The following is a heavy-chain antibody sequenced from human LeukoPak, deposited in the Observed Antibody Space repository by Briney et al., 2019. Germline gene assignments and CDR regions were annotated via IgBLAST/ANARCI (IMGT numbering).Heavy chain of an antibody. CDR3: AELGITMIGGV. J-gene: IGHJ6*04. D-gene: IGHD3-10*02. V-gene: IGHV3-21*01. Sequence: PGGSLRLSCAASGFTFSSYSMNWVRQAPGKGLEWVSSISSSGTYTHYTDSVKGRFSISRDNAKNSLYLQMNSLRAEDTAVYYCAELGITMIGGVWGKGTTVTISS. CDR1: GFTFSSYS. CDR2: ISSSGTYT.